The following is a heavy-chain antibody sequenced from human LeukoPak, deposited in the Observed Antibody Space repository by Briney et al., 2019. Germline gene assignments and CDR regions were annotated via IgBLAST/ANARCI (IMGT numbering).Heavy chain of an antibody. CDR3: AHYGDYRFMYYFDY. J-gene: IGHJ4*02. Sequence: SGPTLVNLTQTLTLTCTFSGFSLSTSGVGVGWIRQPPGKALEWLALIYWNDDNRYSPSLRTRLTITKDTSKNQVVLAMTNMDPVDTATYYCAHYGDYRFMYYFDYWGQGTLVTVSS. D-gene: IGHD4-17*01. V-gene: IGHV2-5*01. CDR2: IYWNDDN. CDR1: GFSLSTSGVG.